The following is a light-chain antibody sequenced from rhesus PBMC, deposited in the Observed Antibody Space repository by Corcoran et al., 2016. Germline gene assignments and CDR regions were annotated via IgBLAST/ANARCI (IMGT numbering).Light chain of an antibody. V-gene: IGKV7-13*01. CDR3: QQHNSYPLT. CDR2: QAS. CDR1: ESVRFFGMNL. J-gene: IGKJ4*01. Sequence: DIVLTQSPVSLAVSPGQRATITCRASESVRFFGMNLIHWYQQKPGTPPKLLIYQASTKDTGVPSRFRGSGSGTDFTLTISSLQPEDFATYYCQQHNSYPLTFGGGTKVEIK.